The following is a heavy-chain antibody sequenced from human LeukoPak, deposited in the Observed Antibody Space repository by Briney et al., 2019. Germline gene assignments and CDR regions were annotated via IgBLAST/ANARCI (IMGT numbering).Heavy chain of an antibody. CDR2: INPSDGSI. Sequence: ASVKVSCTASGYTFTSYWIQWARQAPGQGLEWMGLINPSDGSIAYAHRFQGRVTMTRDTSTSIVYMDLSSLRSEDTAVYYCAKAPRNSSTMLDYWGQGTLLTVSS. CDR1: GYTFTSYW. J-gene: IGHJ4*02. V-gene: IGHV1-46*01. CDR3: AKAPRNSSTMLDY. D-gene: IGHD6-13*01.